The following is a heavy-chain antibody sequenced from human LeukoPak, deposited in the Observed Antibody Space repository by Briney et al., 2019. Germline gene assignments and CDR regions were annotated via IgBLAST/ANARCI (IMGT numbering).Heavy chain of an antibody. Sequence: GRSLRLSCAASGFTFHDYAMHWVRQAPGKGLEWVSGIRWNSGGIAYADSVKGRFTISRDNAKNSLYLQMNNLRAEDTALYYCANGDDSSGYYYTWTYWGQETLVTVSS. CDR2: IRWNSGGI. J-gene: IGHJ4*02. V-gene: IGHV3-9*01. D-gene: IGHD3-22*01. CDR1: GFTFHDYA. CDR3: ANGDDSSGYYYTWTY.